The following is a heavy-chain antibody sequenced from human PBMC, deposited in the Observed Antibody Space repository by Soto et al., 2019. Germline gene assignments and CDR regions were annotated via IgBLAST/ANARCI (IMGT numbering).Heavy chain of an antibody. D-gene: IGHD7-27*01. CDR2: ISSSSTDK. J-gene: IGHJ4*02. Sequence: EVQLVESGGGLVQPGESLRLSCTASGFSFSTYSMDWVRQVPGKGLEWVSYISSSSTDKFYADSVKGRFTISRDNAKNSLYLQMNSLRDEDTALYYCARGVPDLELTGGFDYWGQGTLVAVSS. V-gene: IGHV3-48*02. CDR3: ARGVPDLELTGGFDY. CDR1: GFSFSTYS.